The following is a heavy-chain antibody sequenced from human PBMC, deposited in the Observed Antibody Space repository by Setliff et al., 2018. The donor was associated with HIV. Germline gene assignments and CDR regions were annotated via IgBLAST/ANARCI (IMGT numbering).Heavy chain of an antibody. CDR3: ARSKRNTLWWFFEY. V-gene: IGHV3-7*01. CDR2: VKQDGTET. D-gene: IGHD2-21*01. J-gene: IGHJ4*02. CDR1: GFRFRSYW. Sequence: PGGSLRLSCAASGFRFRSYWMSWVRQAPGKGLESVANVKQDGTETLYVDSVKGRFTVSRDNSNSTLYLQMSSLRAEDTAVYYCARSKRNTLWWFFEYWGQGTQVTVSS.